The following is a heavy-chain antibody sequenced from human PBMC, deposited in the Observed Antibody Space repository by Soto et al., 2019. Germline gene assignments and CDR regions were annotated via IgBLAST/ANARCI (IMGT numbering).Heavy chain of an antibody. Sequence: ASETLSLTCAVYGGSFSGYYWSWIRQPPGKGLEWIGEINHSGHTNYNPSLQSRVTISVDTSKSQFSLKLTSVTAADTALYYCARVQSPYYDRAFDYWGQGTLVSVSS. V-gene: IGHV4-34*01. CDR3: ARVQSPYYDRAFDY. D-gene: IGHD3-16*01. J-gene: IGHJ4*02. CDR1: GGSFSGYY. CDR2: INHSGHT.